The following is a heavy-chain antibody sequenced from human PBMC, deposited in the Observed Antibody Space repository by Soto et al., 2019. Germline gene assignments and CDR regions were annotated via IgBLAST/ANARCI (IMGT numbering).Heavy chain of an antibody. CDR2: ISTYNGNT. CDR3: ARVIGGSSIPHHFDY. CDR1: GYTFTSYG. J-gene: IGHJ4*02. D-gene: IGHD6-13*01. V-gene: IGHV1-18*01. Sequence: GASVKVSCKASGYTFTSYGISWVRQAPGQGLEWMGWISTYNGNTNYAQKLQGRVTMTTDTSTSTAYMELRSLRSDDTAVYYCARVIGGSSIPHHFDYWGQGALVTVSS.